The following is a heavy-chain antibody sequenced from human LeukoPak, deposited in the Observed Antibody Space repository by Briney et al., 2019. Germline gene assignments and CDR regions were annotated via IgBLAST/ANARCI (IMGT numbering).Heavy chain of an antibody. J-gene: IGHJ4*02. CDR1: GFTFSNYW. V-gene: IGHV3-74*01. Sequence: GGSLRLSCAASGFTFSNYWMHWVRQAPGKGLVWVSRINRDGRSTDYADSVKGRFTISRDNAKNTVFLQMNSLRAEDTAVYYCALPLRDGDFYFDYWGQGALVTVSS. CDR3: ALPLRDGDFYFDY. D-gene: IGHD4-17*01. CDR2: INRDGRST.